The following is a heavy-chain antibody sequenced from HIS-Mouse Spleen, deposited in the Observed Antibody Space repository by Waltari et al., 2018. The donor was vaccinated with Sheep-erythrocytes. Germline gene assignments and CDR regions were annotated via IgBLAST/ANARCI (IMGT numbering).Heavy chain of an antibody. Sequence: QVQLVQSGAEVKKPGASVKVSCKAAGYTFTRYGISWVQQAPGQGLEWMGWISAYNGNTNYAQTLQRRGTMTTDTSTSTAYMELRSRRSDDTAVYYCARLRAFDYWGQGTLVTVSS. J-gene: IGHJ4*02. CDR2: ISAYNGNT. CDR1: GYTFTRYG. V-gene: IGHV1-18*01. CDR3: ARLRAFDY.